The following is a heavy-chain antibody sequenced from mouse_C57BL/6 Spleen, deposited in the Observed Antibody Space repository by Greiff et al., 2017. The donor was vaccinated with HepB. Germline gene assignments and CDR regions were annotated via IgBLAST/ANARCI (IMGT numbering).Heavy chain of an antibody. CDR2: FYPGSGSI. D-gene: IGHD1-1*01. V-gene: IGHV1-62-2*01. CDR3: ARHEDPSYYYGSSPAWFAY. CDR1: GYTFTEYT. J-gene: IGHJ3*01. Sequence: VKLQQSGAELVKPGASVKLSCKASGYTFTEYTIHWVKQRSGQGLEWIGWFYPGSGSIKYNEKFKDKATLTADKSSSTVYMELSRLTSEDSAVYFCARHEDPSYYYGSSPAWFAYWGQGTLVTVSA.